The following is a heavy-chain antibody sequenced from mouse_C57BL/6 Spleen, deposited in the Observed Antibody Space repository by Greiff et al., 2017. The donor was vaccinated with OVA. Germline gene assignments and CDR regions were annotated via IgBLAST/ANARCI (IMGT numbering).Heavy chain of an antibody. CDR1: GYTFTSYW. J-gene: IGHJ4*01. V-gene: IGHV1-53*01. CDR3: AGDRGYGYAMDY. Sequence: QVQLQQPGTELVKPGASVKLSCKASGYTFTSYWMHWVKQRPGQGLEWIGNINPSNGGTNYNAKFTSQATLTVDKSSNTDFMRLSSLTYEDAAVYYCAGDRGYGYAMDYWGQGTSVTVSS. CDR2: INPSNGGT. D-gene: IGHD2-2*01.